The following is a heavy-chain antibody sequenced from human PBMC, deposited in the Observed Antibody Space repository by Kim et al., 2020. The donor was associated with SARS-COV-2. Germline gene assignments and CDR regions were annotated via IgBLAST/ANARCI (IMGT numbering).Heavy chain of an antibody. CDR3: ASYIVVVVAAIS. D-gene: IGHD2-15*01. CDR2: ISGSGGST. Sequence: GGSLRLSCAASGFTFSSYAMSWVRQAPGKGLECVSAISGSGGSTYYADSVKGRFTISRDNSKNTLYLQMNSLRAEDTAVYYCASYIVVVVAAISWGQGTLVTVSS. V-gene: IGHV3-23*01. J-gene: IGHJ4*02. CDR1: GFTFSSYA.